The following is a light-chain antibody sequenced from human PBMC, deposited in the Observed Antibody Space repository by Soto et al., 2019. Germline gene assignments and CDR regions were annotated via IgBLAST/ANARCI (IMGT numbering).Light chain of an antibody. CDR2: KVS. CDR1: QDLIDW. CDR3: QQYNGYSWA. J-gene: IGKJ1*01. V-gene: IGKV1-5*03. Sequence: DIQMTQSPSTLSASVGDTVTITYRASQDLIDWLAWFQQKPGKAPNLLIYKVSNLESGVPSRFSGSGSGTEFTLTITSLQPEDFASYYCQQYNGYSWAFGQGTKVEIK.